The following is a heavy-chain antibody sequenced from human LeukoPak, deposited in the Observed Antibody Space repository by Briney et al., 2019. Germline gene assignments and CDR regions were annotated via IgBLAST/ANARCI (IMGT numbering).Heavy chain of an antibody. Sequence: GGSLRLSCAASGFTFSSYGMSWVRQAPGKGLEGVSAIGGRDGSTYYADSVKGRFTISRDNSKNTLYVQMNSLRAEDTAVYYCAEGHYYGSGSLDYWGQGTLVTVSS. V-gene: IGHV3-23*01. D-gene: IGHD3-10*01. J-gene: IGHJ4*02. CDR3: AEGHYYGSGSLDY. CDR1: GFTFSSYG. CDR2: IGGRDGST.